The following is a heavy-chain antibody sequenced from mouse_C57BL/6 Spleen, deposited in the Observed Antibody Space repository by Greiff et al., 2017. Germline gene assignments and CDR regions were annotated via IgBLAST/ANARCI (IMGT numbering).Heavy chain of an antibody. CDR1: GFTFSSYA. V-gene: IGHV5-4*01. Sequence: EVHLVESGGGLVKPGGSLKLSCAASGFTFSSYAMSWVRQTPEKRLEWVATISDGGSYTYYPDNVKGRFTISRDNAKNNLYLQMSHLKSEDTAMYYCAREGGFRYFDVWGTGTTVTVSS. CDR3: AREGGFRYFDV. J-gene: IGHJ1*03. CDR2: ISDGGSYT.